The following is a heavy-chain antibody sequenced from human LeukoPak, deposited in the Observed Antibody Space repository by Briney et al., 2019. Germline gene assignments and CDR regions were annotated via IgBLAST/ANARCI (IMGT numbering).Heavy chain of an antibody. CDR1: GYTLTELS. CDR2: FDPEDGET. D-gene: IGHD6-19*01. Sequence: SVKVSCKVSGYTLTELSMHWVRQAPGKGLEWRGGFDPEDGETIYAQKFQGRVTMTEDTSTDTAYMELSSLRSEDTAVYYCASHALSSGWPFDYWGQGTLVTVSS. J-gene: IGHJ4*02. CDR3: ASHALSSGWPFDY. V-gene: IGHV1-24*01.